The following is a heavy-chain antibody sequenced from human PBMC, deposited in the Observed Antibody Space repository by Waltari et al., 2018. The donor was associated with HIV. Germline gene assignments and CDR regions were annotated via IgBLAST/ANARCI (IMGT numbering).Heavy chain of an antibody. Sequence: EVQLVESGGGLVQPGRSLRLSCAASGFTFDDYAMHWVRQAPGKGLEWVSGISWNSGSIGYADSVKGRFTISRDNAKNSLYLQMNSLRAEDTALYYCAKDITIYYDSGGFDIWGQGTMVTVSS. CDR1: GFTFDDYA. D-gene: IGHD3-22*01. CDR3: AKDITIYYDSGGFDI. CDR2: ISWNSGSI. J-gene: IGHJ3*02. V-gene: IGHV3-9*01.